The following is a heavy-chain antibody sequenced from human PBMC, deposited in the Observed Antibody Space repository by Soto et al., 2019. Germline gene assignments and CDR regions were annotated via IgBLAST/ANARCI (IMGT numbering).Heavy chain of an antibody. D-gene: IGHD6-13*01. CDR2: MNPNSGNT. Sequence: ASVKVSCKASGYTFTSYDINWVRQATGQGLEWMGWMNPNSGNTGYAQKFQGRVTMTRNTSISTAYMELSSLRSEDTAVYYCAGCYWGIAAAGTGIYYGMDVWGQGTTVTVSS. J-gene: IGHJ6*02. CDR3: AGCYWGIAAAGTGIYYGMDV. CDR1: GYTFTSYD. V-gene: IGHV1-8*02.